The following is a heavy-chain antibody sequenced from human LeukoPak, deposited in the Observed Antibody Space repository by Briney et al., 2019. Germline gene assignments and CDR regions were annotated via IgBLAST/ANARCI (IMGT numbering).Heavy chain of an antibody. J-gene: IGHJ4*02. CDR2: IIPIFGTA. D-gene: IGHD6-13*01. V-gene: IGHV1-69*13. CDR3: ARVVSIAAAGPFDY. Sequence: GASVKVSCKASGGTFSSYAISWVRQAPGQGLEWMGGIIPIFGTANYAQKFQGRVAITADESTSTAYMELSSLRSEDTAVYYCARVVSIAAAGPFDYWGQGTLVTVSS. CDR1: GGTFSSYA.